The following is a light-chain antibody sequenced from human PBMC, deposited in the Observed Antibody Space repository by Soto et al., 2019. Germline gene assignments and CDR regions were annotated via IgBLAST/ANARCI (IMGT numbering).Light chain of an antibody. CDR2: DAS. CDR3: QQRSNWPPLT. V-gene: IGKV3-11*01. J-gene: IGKJ4*01. CDR1: QSVSSY. Sequence: EIVLTQSPATLSLSPGERATLSCRARQSVSSYLAWYQQKPGQAPRLLIYDASNRATGIPARFSGSGSGTDFTLTISILEPEEFAVYYCQQRSNWPPLTFGGGTKVEIK.